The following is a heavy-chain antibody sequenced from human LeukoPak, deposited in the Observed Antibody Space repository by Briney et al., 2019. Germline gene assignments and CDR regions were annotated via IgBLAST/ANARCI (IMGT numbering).Heavy chain of an antibody. V-gene: IGHV4-39*01. CDR3: ARHKDYYYSYMDV. CDR2: IYYSGST. CDR1: GDSISTSSYY. Sequence: PSEILSLTCSVFGDSISTSSYYWGWIRQPPGKGLEWIGTIYYSGSTYYNPSLTSRVTISVDTSKNQFSLKLSSVTAADTAVYYCARHKDYYYSYMDVWGKGTTVTISS. J-gene: IGHJ6*03.